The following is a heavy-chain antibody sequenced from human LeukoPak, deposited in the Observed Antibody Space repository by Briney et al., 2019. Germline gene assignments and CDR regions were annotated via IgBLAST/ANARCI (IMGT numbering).Heavy chain of an antibody. Sequence: ASVKVSCKASGYTFTGYYIHWERQAPGQGLEWMGWINPNSGGTNYAQKFQGRVTMTRDTSISTAYMELSRLTSDDTAVYYCARSSGGSGRWGDNWFDPWGQGTLVTVSS. V-gene: IGHV1-2*02. CDR1: GYTFTGYY. J-gene: IGHJ5*02. CDR3: ARSSGGSGRWGDNWFDP. CDR2: INPNSGGT. D-gene: IGHD3-10*01.